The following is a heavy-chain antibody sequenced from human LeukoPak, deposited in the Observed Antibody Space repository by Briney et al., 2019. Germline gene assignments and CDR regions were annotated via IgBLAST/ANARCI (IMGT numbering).Heavy chain of an antibody. CDR1: GFTFSDYY. CDR2: ISSSGSTI. D-gene: IGHD3-10*01. Sequence: GGTLRLSCAASGFTFSDYYMSWIRQAPGKGLEWVSYISSSGSTIYYADSVKGRFTISRDNAKNSLYLQMNSLRAEDTAVYYCARDPNYYGSGIPGPVDMEYFDYWGQGTLVTVSS. CDR3: ARDPNYYGSGIPGPVDMEYFDY. V-gene: IGHV3-11*04. J-gene: IGHJ4*02.